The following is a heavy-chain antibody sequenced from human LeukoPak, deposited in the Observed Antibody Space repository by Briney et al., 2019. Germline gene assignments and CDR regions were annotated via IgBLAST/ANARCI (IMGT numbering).Heavy chain of an antibody. D-gene: IGHD2-15*01. CDR3: ARAGGRDCSGGSCYPYNWFDP. CDR2: INPNSGGT. J-gene: IGHJ5*02. CDR1: GYTFTGYY. Sequence: ASVKVSCKASGYTFTGYYMHWVRQAPGQGLEWMGWINPNSGGTNYAQKFRGRVTMTRDTSISTAYMELSRLRSDDTAVYYCARAGGRDCSGGSCYPYNWFDPWGQGTLVTVSS. V-gene: IGHV1-2*02.